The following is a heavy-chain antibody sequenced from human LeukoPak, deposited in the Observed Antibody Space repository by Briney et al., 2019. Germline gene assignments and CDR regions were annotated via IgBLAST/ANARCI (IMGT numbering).Heavy chain of an antibody. V-gene: IGHV1-18*01. D-gene: IGHD3-22*01. CDR3: ARDGHSSGYYQTDAFHI. CDR2: ISAYNNGYT. Sequence: ASVKVSCKASGYTFTSYGISWVRQAPGQGLEWMGWISAYNNGYTNHTQKLQGRVTMTTDTSTSTAYMELRSLRSDDTAVYHCARDGHSSGYYQTDAFHIWGQGTMVTVSS. J-gene: IGHJ3*02. CDR1: GYTFTSYG.